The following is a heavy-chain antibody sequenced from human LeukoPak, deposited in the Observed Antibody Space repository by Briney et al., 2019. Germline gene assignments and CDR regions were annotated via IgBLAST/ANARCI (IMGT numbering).Heavy chain of an antibody. V-gene: IGHV3-11*01. CDR1: GFSFSDYY. D-gene: IGHD5-12*01. CDR2: IRSSGNTR. Sequence: GGSLRLSCTASGFSFSDYYMHWIRPPPGKGLEWLSYIRSSGNTRHHADSVKGRFTISRDNAKHSLYLQMDSLRPEDTAVYYCARAPDSGYEDNWGQGTLVTVSS. J-gene: IGHJ4*02. CDR3: ARAPDSGYEDN.